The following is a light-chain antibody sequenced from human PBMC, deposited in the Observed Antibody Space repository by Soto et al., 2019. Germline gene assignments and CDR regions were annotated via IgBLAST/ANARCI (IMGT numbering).Light chain of an antibody. V-gene: IGKV3-15*01. Sequence: EAVLTQSPATLSVFPGERATLSCRASQSVATNLAWYQQRPGQAPRLLIYGASKRAIGLPARFSGSGSGTEFTLTITSLQSEDFAVYYCQQYNKWPKTFGQGTRLEIK. CDR3: QQYNKWPKT. CDR1: QSVATN. CDR2: GAS. J-gene: IGKJ5*01.